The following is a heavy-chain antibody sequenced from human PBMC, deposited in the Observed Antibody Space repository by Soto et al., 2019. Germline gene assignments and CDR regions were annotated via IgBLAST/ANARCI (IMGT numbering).Heavy chain of an antibody. D-gene: IGHD2-21*01. CDR3: VRDVGVASGYHYHRMDL. Sequence: ASVKVSCKASEFVLTMCGISWVRQAPRQGLEWMGWMSVYNGDTKYAQNFQGRVTITADKSTDTVYMGLTSLRSDDSAVYYCVRDVGVASGYHYHRMDLWGQGTTVTVSS. CDR1: EFVLTMCG. V-gene: IGHV1-18*01. J-gene: IGHJ6*02. CDR2: MSVYNGDT.